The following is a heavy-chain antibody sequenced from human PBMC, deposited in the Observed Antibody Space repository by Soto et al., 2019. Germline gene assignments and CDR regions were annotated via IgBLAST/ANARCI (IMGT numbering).Heavy chain of an antibody. V-gene: IGHV3-9*01. CDR2: ISWNSGSI. CDR1: GFTFDDYA. Sequence: EVQLVESGGGLVQPGRSLRLSCAASGFTFDDYAMHWVRQAPGKGLEWVSGISWNSGSIGYADSVKGRFTISRDNAKNSLYLQMNSLRAEDTAVYYCAKSLAVAATGWDYWGQGTLVTVSS. D-gene: IGHD2-15*01. CDR3: AKSLAVAATGWDY. J-gene: IGHJ4*02.